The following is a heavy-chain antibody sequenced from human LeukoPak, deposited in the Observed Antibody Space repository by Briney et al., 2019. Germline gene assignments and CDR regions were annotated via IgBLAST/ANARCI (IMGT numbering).Heavy chain of an antibody. V-gene: IGHV4-34*01. CDR1: GFTFSSYA. CDR3: ARRKRSGCSSTSCLLNWFDP. D-gene: IGHD2-2*01. Sequence: PGRSLRLSCAASGFTFSSYAMHWVRQAPGKGLEWIGEINHSGSTNYNPSLKSRVTISVDTSKNQFSLKLSSVTAADTAVYYCARRKRSGCSSTSCLLNWFDPWGQGTLVTVSS. J-gene: IGHJ5*02. CDR2: INHSGST.